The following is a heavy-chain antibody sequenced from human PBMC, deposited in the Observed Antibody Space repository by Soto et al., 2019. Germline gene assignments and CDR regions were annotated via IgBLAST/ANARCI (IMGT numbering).Heavy chain of an antibody. J-gene: IGHJ6*02. CDR3: TRRIGALGMDV. CDR1: GFTFSGSA. D-gene: IGHD6-13*01. V-gene: IGHV3-73*02. CDR2: IRSKTNSYAT. Sequence: EVQLVESGGGLVQPGGSLKLYCAASGFTFSGSAMHWVRQASGKGLEWVGRIRSKTNSYATAYAASVEGRFTISRDDSKITAYLQMISLKTEDTAVYFCTRRIGALGMDVWGQGTTVTFSS.